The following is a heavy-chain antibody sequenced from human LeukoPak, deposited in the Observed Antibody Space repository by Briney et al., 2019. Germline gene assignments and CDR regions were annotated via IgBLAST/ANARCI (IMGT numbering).Heavy chain of an antibody. CDR1: GYTFTSYG. CDR3: ARDYYGSGSYYDY. D-gene: IGHD3-10*01. J-gene: IGHJ4*02. CDR2: ISAYNGNT. V-gene: IGHV1-18*01. Sequence: ASVKVSCKASGYTFTSYGISWVRQAPGQGLEWMGWISAYNGNTNYAQKLQGRVTMTTDTSTSTDYMELRSLRSDDTAVYYCARDYYGSGSYYDYWGQGTLVTVSS.